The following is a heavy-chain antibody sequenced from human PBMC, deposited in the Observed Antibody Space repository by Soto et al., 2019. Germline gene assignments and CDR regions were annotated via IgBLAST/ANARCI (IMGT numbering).Heavy chain of an antibody. Sequence: EVQLVQSGAEVKKPGESLKISCKGSGYSFTSYWIGWVRQMPGKGLEWMGIIYPGDSDTRYSPSFQGQVTISADKSISTAYLQWSSLKASDTAMYYCAREGPYSGYDGGENWFDPWGQGTLVTVSS. CDR2: IYPGDSDT. CDR1: GYSFTSYW. CDR3: AREGPYSGYDGGENWFDP. V-gene: IGHV5-51*01. D-gene: IGHD5-12*01. J-gene: IGHJ5*02.